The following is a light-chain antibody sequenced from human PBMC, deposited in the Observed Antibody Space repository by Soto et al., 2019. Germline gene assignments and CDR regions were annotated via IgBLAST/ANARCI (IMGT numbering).Light chain of an antibody. Sequence: DIQMTQSPSSLSASVGDRVTITCRASQGISNYLAWYQQKPGKVPKLLIYAASTLQSGVPSRFSGSGSGTDFTLTIGSLQPEDVATYYCQKYNSALSSTFGQGTKVEIK. J-gene: IGKJ1*01. CDR2: AAS. V-gene: IGKV1-27*01. CDR1: QGISNY. CDR3: QKYNSALSST.